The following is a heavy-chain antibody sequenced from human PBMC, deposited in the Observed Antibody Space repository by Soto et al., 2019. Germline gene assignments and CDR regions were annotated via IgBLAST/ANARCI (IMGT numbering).Heavy chain of an antibody. J-gene: IGHJ4*02. D-gene: IGHD2-15*01. CDR1: GGTFSSYA. CDR2: IIPIFGTA. V-gene: IGHV1-69*13. Sequence: SVKVSCKASGGTFSSYAISWVRQAPGQGLEWMGGIIPIFGTANYAQKFQGRVTITADESTSTAYMELSSLRSEDTAVYYCARSKPYCSGGSCYIDYWGQGTLVTVSS. CDR3: ARSKPYCSGGSCYIDY.